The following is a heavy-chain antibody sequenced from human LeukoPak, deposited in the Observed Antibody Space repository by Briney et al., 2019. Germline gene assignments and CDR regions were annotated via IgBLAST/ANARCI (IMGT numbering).Heavy chain of an antibody. D-gene: IGHD6-19*01. CDR1: GFSFRTNW. CDR3: AKWMGRDS. CDR2: INQDGRKK. Sequence: GGTLRYSCAASGFSFRTNWMSWVRQAPGKGLEWVANINQDGRKKFYVDSVEGRFTISRDDAKTSLFLQMNSLRVEDTAVYYCAKWMGRDSWGQGTLVTVSS. V-gene: IGHV3-7*02. J-gene: IGHJ5*01.